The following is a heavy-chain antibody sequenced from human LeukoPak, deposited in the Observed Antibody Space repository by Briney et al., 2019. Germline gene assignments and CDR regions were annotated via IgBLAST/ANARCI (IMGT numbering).Heavy chain of an antibody. Sequence: SETLSLTCTVSGGSISGYYWSWIRQPPGKGLEWIGYIYYSGNSNYNPSLKSRVTISTDTSKNQFSLNLSSVTAADTAVYYCARGRGIHYYDSSGYPPLDYWGQGTLVTVSS. CDR3: ARGRGIHYYDSSGYPPLDY. V-gene: IGHV4-59*01. CDR2: IYYSGNS. D-gene: IGHD3-22*01. CDR1: GGSISGYY. J-gene: IGHJ4*02.